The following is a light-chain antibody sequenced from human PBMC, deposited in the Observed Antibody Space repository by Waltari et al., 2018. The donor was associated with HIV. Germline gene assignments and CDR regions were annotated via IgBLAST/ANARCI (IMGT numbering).Light chain of an antibody. CDR1: QNIDTW. CDR3: QHYNTSSPWT. CDR2: KAA. J-gene: IGKJ1*01. V-gene: IGKV1-5*03. Sequence: DIQMTKSPCTLSTSEGDSTTITCRASQNIDTWLAWYQQKAGKAPKLLVYKAASLESGVPTMFSGSGSGTEFTLTISSLQPDDYATYYCQHYNTSSPWTFGQGTRVDI.